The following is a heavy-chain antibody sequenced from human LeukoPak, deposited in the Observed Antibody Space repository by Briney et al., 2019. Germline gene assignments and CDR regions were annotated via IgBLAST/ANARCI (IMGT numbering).Heavy chain of an antibody. CDR3: ARLPGSGYFDY. J-gene: IGHJ4*02. CDR2: IYYTGSM. D-gene: IGHD3-22*01. V-gene: IGHV4-39*01. CDR1: GGSISSGTYY. Sequence: SETLSLTCTVSGGSISSGTYYWGWIRQPPGKGLERVATIYYTGSMYYNPSLKGRVTVSVDTSKNQFSLKLSPVTAADTAVYYCARLPGSGYFDYWGQGILVTVSS.